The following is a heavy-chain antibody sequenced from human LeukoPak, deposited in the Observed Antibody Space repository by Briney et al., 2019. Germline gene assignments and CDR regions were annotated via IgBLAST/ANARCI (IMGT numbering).Heavy chain of an antibody. Sequence: SETLSRTCIVSGGSISIYYWSWIRQPPGKGLEWIGYIHYSGYTKYNPSLKSRVTISVDTSKNQLSLKLSSVTAADTAVYYCARGSNDYSNYYYYMDVWGKGTTVTVSS. D-gene: IGHD4-11*01. CDR3: ARGSNDYSNYYYYMDV. J-gene: IGHJ6*03. V-gene: IGHV4-59*01. CDR1: GGSISIYY. CDR2: IHYSGYT.